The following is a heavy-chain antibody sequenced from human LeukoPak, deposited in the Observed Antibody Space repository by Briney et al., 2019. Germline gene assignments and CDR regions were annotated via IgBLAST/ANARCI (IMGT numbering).Heavy chain of an antibody. CDR2: IYSGGST. J-gene: IGHJ4*02. CDR1: GFTVSSNY. CDR3: ARDSGNTYYYDSSGYWNY. D-gene: IGHD3-22*01. Sequence: PGGSLRLSCAASGFTVSSNYMSWVRQAPGKGLEWVSVIYSGGSTYYADSVKGRFTISRDNSKNTLYLQMNSLRAEDKAVYYCARDSGNTYYYDSSGYWNYWGQGTLVTVSS. V-gene: IGHV3-66*01.